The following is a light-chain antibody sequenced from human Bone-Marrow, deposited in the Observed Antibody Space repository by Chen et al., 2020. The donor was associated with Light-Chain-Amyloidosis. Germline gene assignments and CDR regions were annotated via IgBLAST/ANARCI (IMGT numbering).Light chain of an antibody. J-gene: IGLJ2*01. V-gene: IGLV3-25*03. CDR3: QSADSSGTYEVI. Sequence: SYELTQPPSVSVPPGQTARITCSGDDLPTKYAYWYQQKPGQAPVLVIHRDTERPSGISERFSGSSSGTPATLTSSGVQAEDEADYHCQSADSSGTYEVIFGGGTKLTVL. CDR2: RDT. CDR1: DLPTKY.